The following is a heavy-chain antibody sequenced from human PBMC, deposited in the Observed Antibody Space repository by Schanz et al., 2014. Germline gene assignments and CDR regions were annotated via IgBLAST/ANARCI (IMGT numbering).Heavy chain of an antibody. J-gene: IGHJ4*02. D-gene: IGHD3-10*01. CDR1: GFSFGTYA. Sequence: EVHLLESGGGLVQPGGSLRLSCAASGFSFGTYAMSWVRQAPGKGLLWVSSISSGGGSTYYADSVKGRFTISRDNSKNTLYLQMNSLRAGDAAVYYCAKYRGYYRVSGSYRELEYWGQGTLVTVSP. CDR2: ISSGGGST. CDR3: AKYRGYYRVSGSYRELEY. V-gene: IGHV3-23*01.